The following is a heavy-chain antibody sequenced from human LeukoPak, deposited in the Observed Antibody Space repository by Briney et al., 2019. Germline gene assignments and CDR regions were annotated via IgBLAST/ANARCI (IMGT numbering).Heavy chain of an antibody. CDR2: IYHSSST. D-gene: IGHD6-13*01. V-gene: IGHV4-38-2*02. CDR1: VYSISSGYY. Sequence: SETLSLTCTVSVYSISSGYYWGWIRQPPGKGLEWIGSIYHSSSTYYNPSLKSRVTISVDTSKNQFSLKLSSVTAADTAVYYCARSAATGTHNWFDPWGQGTLVTVSS. J-gene: IGHJ5*02. CDR3: ARSAATGTHNWFDP.